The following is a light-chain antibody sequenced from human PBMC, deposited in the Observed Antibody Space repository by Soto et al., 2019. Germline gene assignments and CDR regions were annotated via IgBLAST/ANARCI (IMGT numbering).Light chain of an antibody. CDR3: SSYTSSSTLGV. V-gene: IGLV2-14*01. J-gene: IGLJ1*01. Sequence: QSVLTQPASVSGSPGQSITISCTGTSSDVGGYNYVSWYQQHPGKAPKLMICDVSNRPSGVSNRFSGSKSGNTASLTISGLQAEDEADYYCSSYTSSSTLGVFGTGTKVTVL. CDR2: DVS. CDR1: SSDVGGYNY.